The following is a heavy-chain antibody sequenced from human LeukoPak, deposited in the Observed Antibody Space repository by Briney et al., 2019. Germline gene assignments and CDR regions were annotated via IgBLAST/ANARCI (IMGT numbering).Heavy chain of an antibody. D-gene: IGHD6-19*01. Sequence: PSETLSLTCTVSGGSISSSSYYWGWIRQPPGKGLDWIGSIYYSGSTYYNPSLKSRVTISVDTSKNQFSLKLSSVTAADTAVYYCARSILGIAVADTRFDPWGQGTLVTVSS. CDR1: GGSISSSSYY. J-gene: IGHJ5*02. CDR3: ARSILGIAVADTRFDP. CDR2: IYYSGST. V-gene: IGHV4-39*07.